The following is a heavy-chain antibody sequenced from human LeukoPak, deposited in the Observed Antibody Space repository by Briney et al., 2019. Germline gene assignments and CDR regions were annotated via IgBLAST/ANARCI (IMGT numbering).Heavy chain of an antibody. Sequence: PGGSLRLSGAASGFTFSSYSMNWVRQAPGKGLEWVSSISSSSSYIYYADSVKGRFTISRDNAKNSLYLQMNSLRAEDTAVYYCAKAPSIAVAGTYNWFDPWGQGTLVTVSS. CDR1: GFTFSSYS. D-gene: IGHD6-19*01. J-gene: IGHJ5*02. CDR3: AKAPSIAVAGTYNWFDP. V-gene: IGHV3-21*01. CDR2: ISSSSSYI.